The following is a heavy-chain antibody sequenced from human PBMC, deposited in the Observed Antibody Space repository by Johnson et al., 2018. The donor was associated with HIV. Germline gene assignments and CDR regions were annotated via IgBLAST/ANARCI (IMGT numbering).Heavy chain of an antibody. CDR2: ISYDGSNK. V-gene: IGHV3-30-3*01. Sequence: QVQLVESGGGVVQPGTSLRLSCAASGFTFSSFAMHRVRQAPGKGLEWMAFISYDGSNKYFTDSVRGRFTISRDNSKNTLFLQMNSLRAEDTAVYYCVRRFYDSSAFDIWGQGTLVTVSS. CDR3: VRRFYDSSAFDI. D-gene: IGHD3-22*01. CDR1: GFTFSSFA. J-gene: IGHJ3*02.